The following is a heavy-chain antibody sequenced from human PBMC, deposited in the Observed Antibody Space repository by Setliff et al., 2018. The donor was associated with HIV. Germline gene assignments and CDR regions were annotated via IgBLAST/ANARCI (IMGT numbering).Heavy chain of an antibody. CDR1: GYSFTNFW. CDR3: ARGAGNPHWYYDTWSGPSSGYFQH. V-gene: IGHV5-51*01. J-gene: IGHJ1*01. Sequence: GESLKISCKGSGYSFTNFWVGWVRQMPGNGLEWMGLIWPDDSDTMYSPSFQGQVTLSADKSNSTAYLQWSSLKAPDTAVYYCARGAGNPHWYYDTWSGPSSGYFQHWGQGTLVTVSS. D-gene: IGHD3-3*01. CDR2: IWPDDSDT.